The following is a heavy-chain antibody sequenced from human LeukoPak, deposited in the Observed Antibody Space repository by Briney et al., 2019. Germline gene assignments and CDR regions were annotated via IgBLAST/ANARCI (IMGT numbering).Heavy chain of an antibody. D-gene: IGHD4-17*01. J-gene: IGHJ2*01. CDR2: IYRGGST. V-gene: IGHV3-53*01. CDR3: ARSPDYGDPYWYFDL. CDR1: GFTVSSNY. Sequence: GGSLRLSCAASGFTVSSNYMSWVRQAPGKGLEWVSVIYRGGSTHYAGSVEGRFTISRDKSKNTVYLQLNSLRGEDTAVYYCARSPDYGDPYWYFDLWGRGTLVTVSS.